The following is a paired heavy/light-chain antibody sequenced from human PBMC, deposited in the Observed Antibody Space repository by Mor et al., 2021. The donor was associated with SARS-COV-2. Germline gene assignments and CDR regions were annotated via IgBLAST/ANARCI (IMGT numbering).Heavy chain of an antibody. CDR1: GFTFSNAW. J-gene: IGHJ4*02. Sequence: EVQLVESGGGLVKPGGSLRLSCAASGFTFSNAWMSWVRQAPGKGLEWVGRIKSKTDGGTTDYAAPVKGRFTISRDDSKNTLYLQMNSLKTEDTAVYYCTTDGDYGDYNYWGQGTLVTVSS. V-gene: IGHV3-15*01. D-gene: IGHD4-17*01. CDR3: TTDGDYGDYNY. CDR2: IKSKTDGGTT.
Light chain of an antibody. CDR2: GAS. J-gene: IGKJ2*01. CDR1: QAVYSGY. CDR3: QQFADSQYT. V-gene: IGKV3-20*01. Sequence: VVLTQSPGILSLSPGETATLSCRSSQAVYSGYLSWYQSRPGQAPRLLIYGASNRASGIPERFRGSQSGTDFTLTIDRLEPEDFVLYYCQQFADSQYTFGQGTNLEIK.